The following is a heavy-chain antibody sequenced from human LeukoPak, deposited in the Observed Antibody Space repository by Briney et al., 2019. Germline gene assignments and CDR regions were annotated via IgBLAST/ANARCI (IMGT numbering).Heavy chain of an antibody. V-gene: IGHV3-48*03. D-gene: IGHD3-10*01. CDR3: ARSGWFGEWGYYYYYYMDV. CDR2: ISSSGSTI. Sequence: QPGGSLRLSCAASGFTFSSYEMNWVRQAPGKGLEWVSYISSSGSTIYYADSVKGRFTISRDNAKNSLYLQMNSLRAEDTAVYYCARSGWFGEWGYYYYYYMDVWGKGTTVTISS. CDR1: GFTFSSYE. J-gene: IGHJ6*03.